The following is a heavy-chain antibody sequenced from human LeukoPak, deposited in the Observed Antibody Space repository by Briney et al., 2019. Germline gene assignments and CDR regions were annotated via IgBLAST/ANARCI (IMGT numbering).Heavy chain of an antibody. V-gene: IGHV3-48*03. J-gene: IGHJ4*02. Sequence: GGSLRLSCAASGSTFSSYEMNWVRQAPGKGLEWVSYITSSGSTIYYADSVKGRFTISRDNAKNSLYLQMNSLRAEDTAVYYCARDLGRWDLGDWGQGTLVTVSS. CDR1: GSTFSSYE. CDR2: ITSSGSTI. D-gene: IGHD1-26*01. CDR3: ARDLGRWDLGD.